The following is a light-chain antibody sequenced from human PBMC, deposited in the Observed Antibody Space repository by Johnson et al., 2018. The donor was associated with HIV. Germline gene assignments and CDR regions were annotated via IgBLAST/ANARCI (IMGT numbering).Light chain of an antibody. V-gene: IGLV1-51*02. Sequence: QSVLTQPPSVSAAPGQKVTISCSGSSSNIGNNYVSWYQQLPGTAPKLLIYENNKRPSGIPDRFSGSKSGTSATLSITGLQTGDEADYYCGTWDSSLSACYVFGTGTKVSV. CDR1: SSNIGNNY. CDR2: ENN. J-gene: IGLJ1*01. CDR3: GTWDSSLSACYV.